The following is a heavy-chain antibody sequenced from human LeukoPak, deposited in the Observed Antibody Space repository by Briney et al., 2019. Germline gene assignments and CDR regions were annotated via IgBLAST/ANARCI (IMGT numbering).Heavy chain of an antibody. D-gene: IGHD2-15*01. CDR3: ARDLPDIVVVVAAPRESHDY. CDR1: GYTFTSYG. V-gene: IGHV1-18*01. J-gene: IGHJ4*02. CDR2: ISAYNGNT. Sequence: GASVKVSCKASGYTFTSYGISWVRQAPGQGLEWMGWISAYNGNTNYAQKLQGRVTMTTDTSTSTAYMELRSLRSDDTAVYYCARDLPDIVVVVAAPRESHDYWGQGTLVTVSS.